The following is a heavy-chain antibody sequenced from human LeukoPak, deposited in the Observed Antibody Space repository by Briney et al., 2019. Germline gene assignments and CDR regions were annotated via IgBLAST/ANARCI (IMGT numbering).Heavy chain of an antibody. D-gene: IGHD3-9*01. CDR3: ASMDILTGLYYFDY. V-gene: IGHV1-2*02. CDR1: GYTFTGYY. CDR2: INPNSGGT. Sequence: ASVKVSCKASGYTFTGYYMHWVRQAPGQGLEWMGWINPNSGGTNHAQKFQGRVTMTRDTSISTAYMELSRLRSDDTAVYYCASMDILTGLYYFDYWGQGTLVTVSS. J-gene: IGHJ4*02.